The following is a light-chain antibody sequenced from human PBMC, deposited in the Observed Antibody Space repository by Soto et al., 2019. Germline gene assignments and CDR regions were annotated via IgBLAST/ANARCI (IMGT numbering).Light chain of an antibody. J-gene: IGLJ1*01. CDR3: AAWDDSLSGPV. V-gene: IGLV2-14*01. CDR2: EVS. Sequence: QSVLTQPASVSGSPGQSITISCTGTSSDVGGYNYVSWYQHHPGKAPKLMIYEVSYRPSGVSNRFSGSKSGNTASLTISGLQSEDEADYYCAAWDDSLSGPVFGTGTKLTVL. CDR1: SSDVGGYNY.